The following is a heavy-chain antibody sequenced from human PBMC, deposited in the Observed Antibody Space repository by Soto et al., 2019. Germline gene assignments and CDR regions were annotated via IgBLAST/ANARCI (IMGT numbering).Heavy chain of an antibody. D-gene: IGHD2-21*01. CDR1: GYSFTNYG. Sequence: QVQLVQSGAEVKKPGASVKVSCKASGYSFTNYGINWVRQAPGQGLEWMGWISASNGNTNYAQSLQGRVTMTTDTSTSTAYMELRSRRSDDTAVYYCARDAIVRAQNWFDPWGQGTLVTVSS. V-gene: IGHV1-18*01. CDR3: ARDAIVRAQNWFDP. CDR2: ISASNGNT. J-gene: IGHJ5*02.